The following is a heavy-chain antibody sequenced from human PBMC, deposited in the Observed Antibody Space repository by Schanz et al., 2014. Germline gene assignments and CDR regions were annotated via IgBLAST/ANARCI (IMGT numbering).Heavy chain of an antibody. J-gene: IGHJ3*02. Sequence: QVQLVESGGGLVKPGGSLRLSCAASGFTFSDYYMSWIRQAPGKGLEWVSDISDSGDSTHYADSVKGRFTISRDNSNNTVFLQMNSLRAEDTAVYYCAKDFFIGVARGVIISHDAIDIWGQGTILTVSS. CDR3: AKDFFIGVARGVIISHDAIDI. D-gene: IGHD3-10*01. CDR1: GFTFSDYY. V-gene: IGHV3-11*05. CDR2: ISDSGDST.